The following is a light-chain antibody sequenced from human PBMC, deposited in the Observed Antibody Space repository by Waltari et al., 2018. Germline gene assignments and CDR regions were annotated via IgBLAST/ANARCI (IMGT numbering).Light chain of an antibody. V-gene: IGLV2-14*03. CDR1: SSDLGTYDY. CDR3: SSYTTSSTVV. J-gene: IGLJ2*01. CDR2: DVT. Sequence: QSALTQPASVSGSPGQSITFPCTGTSSDLGTYDYVPWYQQHPGKAPKLMIYDVTKRPSGVSDRFSGSKSGNTASLTISGLQAEDEADYYCSSYTTSSTVVFGGGTKVTVL.